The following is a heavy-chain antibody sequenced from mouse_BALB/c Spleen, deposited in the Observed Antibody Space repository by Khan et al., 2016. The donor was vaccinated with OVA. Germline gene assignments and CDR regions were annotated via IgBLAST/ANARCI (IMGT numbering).Heavy chain of an antibody. CDR2: INPSNYYT. D-gene: IGHD2-14*01. V-gene: IGHV1-4*01. CDR1: GYTFTSYT. CDR3: GREGAYHRSDGWFAY. Sequence: QIQLVQSGAELARPGASVKMSCKASGYTFTSYTIHWVRQRPGQAPEWVGHINPSNYYTNYNQNFKDKATLIVDKSSSTAYMQLNSLTSEDSAVYYCGREGAYHRSDGWFAYWGQGTLVTVSA. J-gene: IGHJ3*01.